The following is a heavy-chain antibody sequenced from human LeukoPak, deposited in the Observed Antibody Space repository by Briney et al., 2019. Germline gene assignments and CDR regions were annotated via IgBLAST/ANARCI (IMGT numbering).Heavy chain of an antibody. CDR3: AREDDSSGYYYVGAFDI. CDR2: IYYSGST. CDR1: GGSISSYY. J-gene: IGHJ3*02. D-gene: IGHD3-22*01. V-gene: IGHV4-59*12. Sequence: SETLSLTCTVSGGSISSYYWSWIRQPPGKGLEWIGYIYYSGSTNYNPSLKSRVTISVDKSKNQFSLKLSSVTAADTAVYYCAREDDSSGYYYVGAFDIWGQGTMVTVSS.